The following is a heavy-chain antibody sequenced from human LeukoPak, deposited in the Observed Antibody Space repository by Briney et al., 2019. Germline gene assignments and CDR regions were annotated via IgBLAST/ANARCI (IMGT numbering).Heavy chain of an antibody. CDR2: IIPNLGIA. J-gene: IGHJ4*02. CDR1: GGTFSSYA. Sequence: ASVKVSCKASGGTFSSYAISWVRQAPGQGLEWMGRIIPNLGIANYAQKFQGRVTITADKSTSTAYMELSSLRSEDTAVYYCARAPTDVRYFDWLSLWGQGTLVTVS. V-gene: IGHV1-69*04. D-gene: IGHD3-9*01. CDR3: ARAPTDVRYFDWLSL.